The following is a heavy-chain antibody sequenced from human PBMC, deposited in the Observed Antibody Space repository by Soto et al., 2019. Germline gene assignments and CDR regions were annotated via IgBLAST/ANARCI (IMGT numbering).Heavy chain of an antibody. CDR2: ISAYNGNT. CDR1: GYTFTSYG. Sequence: ASVKVSCKASGYTFTSYGISWVRQAPGQGLERMGWISAYNGNTNYAQKLQGRVTMTTDTSTSTAYMELRSLRSDDTAVYYCARDGEHYDFWSGYYPYGMDVWGQGTTVTVSS. V-gene: IGHV1-18*01. J-gene: IGHJ6*02. D-gene: IGHD3-3*01. CDR3: ARDGEHYDFWSGYYPYGMDV.